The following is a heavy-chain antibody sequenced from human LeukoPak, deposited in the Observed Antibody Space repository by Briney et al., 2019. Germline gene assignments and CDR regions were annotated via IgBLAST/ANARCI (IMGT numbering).Heavy chain of an antibody. Sequence: GRCLRLSCEASAFTFSTYSMNWVRQTPGKGLEWISYISSSSSTMYYADSVKGRFTISRDNAKNSLYLQMNSLRAEDTAVYYCARDVRLGELSFPYWGQGTLVTVSS. V-gene: IGHV3-48*04. CDR2: ISSSSSTM. D-gene: IGHD3-16*02. J-gene: IGHJ4*02. CDR1: AFTFSTYS. CDR3: ARDVRLGELSFPY.